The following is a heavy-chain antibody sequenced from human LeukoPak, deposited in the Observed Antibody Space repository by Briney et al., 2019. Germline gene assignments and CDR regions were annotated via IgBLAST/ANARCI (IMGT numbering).Heavy chain of an antibody. Sequence: GASVKVSCKASGYTFTSYDINWVRQATGQGLEWMGWMNPNSGNTGYAQKFQGRVTMTRNTSISTAYMELSSLRSEDTAVYYCARDPRSSNWFDYWGQGTLVTVSS. CDR1: GYTFTSYD. CDR3: ARDPRSSNWFDY. J-gene: IGHJ4*02. D-gene: IGHD4-11*01. V-gene: IGHV1-8*01. CDR2: MNPNSGNT.